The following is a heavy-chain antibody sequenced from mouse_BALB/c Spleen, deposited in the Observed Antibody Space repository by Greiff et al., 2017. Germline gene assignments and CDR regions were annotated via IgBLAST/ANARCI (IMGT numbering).Heavy chain of an antibody. CDR2: IYPGNGDT. Sequence: QVQLQQPGAELVKPGASVKMSCKASGYTFTSYNMHWVKQTPGQGLEWIGAIYPGNGDTSYNQKFKGKATLTADKSSSTAYMQLSSLTSEDSAVYYCALHAMDYWGQGTSVTVAS. D-gene: IGHD2-1*01. J-gene: IGHJ4*01. CDR1: GYTFTSYN. CDR3: ALHAMDY. V-gene: IGHV1-12*01.